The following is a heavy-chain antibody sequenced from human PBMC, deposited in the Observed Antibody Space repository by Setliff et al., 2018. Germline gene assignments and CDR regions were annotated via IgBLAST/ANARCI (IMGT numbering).Heavy chain of an antibody. V-gene: IGHV4-61*02. CDR1: GASINSGTYY. Sequence: PSETLSLTCAVSGASINSGTYYWSWIRQPAGKGLEWVGRLHTSGSTTYNPSLQSRVTISVDTSKNQFSLMLTSVTASDTAVYYCVRESRSTWYRRDFWGQGTLVTVSS. CDR3: VRESRSTWYRRDF. J-gene: IGHJ4*02. CDR2: LHTSGST. D-gene: IGHD6-13*01.